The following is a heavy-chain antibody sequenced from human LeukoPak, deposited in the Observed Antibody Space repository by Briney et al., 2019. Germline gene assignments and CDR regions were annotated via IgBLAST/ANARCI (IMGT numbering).Heavy chain of an antibody. Sequence: SVNVSCKASGGTFSSHAISWVRQAPGQGLEWMGRIIPILGIANYAQKFQGRVTITADKSTSTAYMELSSLRSEDTAVYYCARVLGYYDSSGYSDFDYWGQGTLVTVSS. CDR2: IIPILGIA. J-gene: IGHJ4*02. V-gene: IGHV1-69*04. D-gene: IGHD3-22*01. CDR1: GGTFSSHA. CDR3: ARVLGYYDSSGYSDFDY.